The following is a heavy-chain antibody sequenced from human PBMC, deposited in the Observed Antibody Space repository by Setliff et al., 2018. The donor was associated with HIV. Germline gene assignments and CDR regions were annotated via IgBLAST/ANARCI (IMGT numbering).Heavy chain of an antibody. V-gene: IGHV4-30-4*08. J-gene: IGHJ4*02. CDR2: IFYSGST. Sequence: SETLSLTCTVSGGSISSGDYYWTWIRQPPGEGLEWIGYIFYSGSTYYNPSLKSRVTISVDTSKNQFSLKLISVTAADTALYYCARDGRDGSGYRTSDYWGRGTLVTVSS. CDR3: ARDGRDGSGYRTSDY. CDR1: GGSISSGDYY. D-gene: IGHD3-22*01.